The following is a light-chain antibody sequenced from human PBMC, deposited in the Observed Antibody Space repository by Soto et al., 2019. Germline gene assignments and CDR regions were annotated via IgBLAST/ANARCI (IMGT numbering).Light chain of an antibody. Sequence: QSALTQPASVSGSPGQSVTISCIGTSRDVGTYNLVSWYQHHPGKAPKLIIYEDTKRPSGVSGRFSGSRSGSTASLTISGLQAEDEAFYTCCSYAGTSAYYVFGTGTKVTV. V-gene: IGLV2-23*01. CDR3: CSYAGTSAYYV. J-gene: IGLJ1*01. CDR2: EDT. CDR1: SRDVGTYNL.